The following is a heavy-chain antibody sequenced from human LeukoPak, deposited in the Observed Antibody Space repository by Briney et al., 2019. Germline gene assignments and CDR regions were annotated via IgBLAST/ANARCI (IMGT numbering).Heavy chain of an antibody. J-gene: IGHJ6*02. D-gene: IGHD6-13*01. CDR1: GYTFTGYY. CDR2: INPNSGGT. V-gene: IGHV1-2*02. CDR3: AREGIAAAGQEYYYYGMDV. Sequence: ASVNVSCKASGYTFTGYYMHWVRQAPGQGLEWMGWINPNSGGTNYAQKFQGRVTMTRDTSISTAYMELSRLRSDDTAVYYCAREGIAAAGQEYYYYGMDVWGQGTTVTVSS.